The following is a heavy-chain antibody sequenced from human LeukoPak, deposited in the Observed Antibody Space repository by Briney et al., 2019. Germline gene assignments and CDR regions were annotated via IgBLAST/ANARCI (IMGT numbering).Heavy chain of an antibody. V-gene: IGHV5-51*01. CDR1: GYSFTSYW. CDR2: IYPGDSDA. CDR3: ARHDTVTSTDC. J-gene: IGHJ4*02. D-gene: IGHD4-17*01. Sequence: GESLKISCKGSGYSFTSYWIGWVRQMPGKGLQGMGIIYPGDSDARYSPSFQGQVTMSADKSISTVYLQWSSLKASDTATYYCARHDTVTSTDCWGQGTLVTVSS.